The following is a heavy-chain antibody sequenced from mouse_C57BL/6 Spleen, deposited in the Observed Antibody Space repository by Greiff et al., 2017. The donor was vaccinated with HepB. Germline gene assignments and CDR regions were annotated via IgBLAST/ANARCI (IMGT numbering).Heavy chain of an antibody. D-gene: IGHD1-1*01. CDR3: ARNGPITTVVALDY. CDR1: GFSLTSYG. J-gene: IGHJ2*01. Sequence: VQRVESGPGLVQPSQSLSITCTVSGFSLTSYGVHWVRQSPGKGLEWLGVIWSGGSTDYNAAFISRLSISKDNSKSQVFFKMNSLQADDTAIYYCARNGPITTVVALDYWGQGTTLTVSS. V-gene: IGHV2-2*01. CDR2: IWSGGST.